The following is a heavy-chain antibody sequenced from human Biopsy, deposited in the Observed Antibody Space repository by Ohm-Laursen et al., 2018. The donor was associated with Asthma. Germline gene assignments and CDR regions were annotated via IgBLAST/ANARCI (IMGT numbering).Heavy chain of an antibody. CDR2: INAANGNT. CDR3: ARTYFDFLTGQVHDAFAM. V-gene: IGHV1-3*01. CDR1: GYTFINYA. D-gene: IGHD3-9*01. Sequence: SVKVSCKASGYTFINYAIHWVRQAPGHSLEWMGWINAANGNTKYSQKFQGRLTISRDTSASTAYMDLSSLRSEATAVYYWARTYFDFLTGQVHDAFAMWGQGTMVTVSS. J-gene: IGHJ3*02.